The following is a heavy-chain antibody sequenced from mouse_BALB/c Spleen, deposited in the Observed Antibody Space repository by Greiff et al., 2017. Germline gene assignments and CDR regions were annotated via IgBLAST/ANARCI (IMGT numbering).Heavy chain of an antibody. D-gene: IGHD2-1*01. CDR3: ARGEYGNLWYFDV. CDR1: GFTFSSYA. V-gene: IGHV5-6-5*01. Sequence: EGQLVESGGGLVKPGGSLKLSCAASGFTFSSYAMSWVRQTPEKRLEWVASISSGGSTYYPDSVKGRFTISRDNARNILYLQMSSLRSEDTAMYYCARGEYGNLWYFDVWGAGTTVTVSS. J-gene: IGHJ1*01. CDR2: ISSGGST.